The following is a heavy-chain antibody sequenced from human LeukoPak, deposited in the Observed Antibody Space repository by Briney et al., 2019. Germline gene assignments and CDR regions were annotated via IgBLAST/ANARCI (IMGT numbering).Heavy chain of an antibody. CDR3: ARVGCSGGSCYQGYGYYHYGMDV. CDR1: GYTFTSYD. J-gene: IGHJ6*02. Sequence: GASVKVSCKASGYTFTSYDINWVRQATGQGLEWMGWMNPNSGNTGYAQKFQGRVTMTRNTSISTAYMELSSLRSEDTAVYYCARVGCSGGSCYQGYGYYHYGMDVWGQGTTVTVSS. V-gene: IGHV1-8*01. CDR2: MNPNSGNT. D-gene: IGHD2-15*01.